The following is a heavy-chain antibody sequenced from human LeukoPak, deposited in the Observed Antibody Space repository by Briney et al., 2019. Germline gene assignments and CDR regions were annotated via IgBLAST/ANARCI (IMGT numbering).Heavy chain of an antibody. V-gene: IGHV4-59*08. CDR2: IYYSGTT. J-gene: IGHJ4*02. CDR3: ARRHEGERYYFDY. CDR1: GGSITNYY. D-gene: IGHD1-1*01. Sequence: SETLSLTCTVSGGSITNYYWSWIRQPPGKGLEWIGYIYYSGTTNYNPSLKSRVTISVDTSKNQFSLKLSSVTAADTAVYYCARRHEGERYYFDYWGQGTLVTVSS.